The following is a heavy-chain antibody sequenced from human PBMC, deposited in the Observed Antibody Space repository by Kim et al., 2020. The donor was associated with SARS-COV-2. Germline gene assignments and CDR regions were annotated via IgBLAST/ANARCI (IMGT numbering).Heavy chain of an antibody. CDR2: IYYSGST. D-gene: IGHD6-19*01. V-gene: IGHV4-61*03. J-gene: IGHJ4*02. CDR1: GGSVISGNYY. CDR3: ARRRDEGWDRYFDY. Sequence: SETLSLTCTVSGGSVISGNYYWTWIRQPPGKALEWIGYIYYSGSTTYNPSLKSRVTMSVDTSKNHFSLNLSSVTTADTAVYYCARRRDEGWDRYFDYWGQGILVTSPQ.